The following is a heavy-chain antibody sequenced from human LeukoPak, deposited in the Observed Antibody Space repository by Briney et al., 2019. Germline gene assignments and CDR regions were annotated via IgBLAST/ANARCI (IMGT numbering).Heavy chain of an antibody. Sequence: SETLSLTCTVSGGSVSSGDYYWTWIRQHPGRGLEWIGYICYSGTTYYNPSLESRVIISVDTSKNQFSLKLGSVTAADTAVYYCAIGGSGSYYAEYYYWGQGTLVTVSS. CDR3: AIGGSGSYYAEYYY. D-gene: IGHD3-10*01. CDR2: ICYSGTT. CDR1: GGSVSSGDYY. V-gene: IGHV4-30-4*08. J-gene: IGHJ4*02.